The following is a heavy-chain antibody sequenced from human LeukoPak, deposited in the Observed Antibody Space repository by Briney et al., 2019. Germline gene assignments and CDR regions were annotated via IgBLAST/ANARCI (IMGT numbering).Heavy chain of an antibody. Sequence: SETLSLTCAVYGGSFSGYYWSWIRQPPGKGLEWIGEINHSGSTNYNPSLKSRVTISVDTSKNQFSLKLSSVTAADTAVYYCARVTSNMAFDPWGQGTLVTVSS. J-gene: IGHJ5*02. CDR1: GGSFSGYY. V-gene: IGHV4-34*01. CDR2: INHSGST. D-gene: IGHD5-24*01. CDR3: ARVTSNMAFDP.